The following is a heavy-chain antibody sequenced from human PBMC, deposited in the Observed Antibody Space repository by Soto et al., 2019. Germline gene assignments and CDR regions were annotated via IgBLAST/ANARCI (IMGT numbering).Heavy chain of an antibody. Sequence: PGGSLRLSCAVSGFTVINTYLSWVRQAPGKGLEWVSVIYRDGRTYYADSVKGRFTISRDHSKNTLYLQMNSLRAEDTAVYYCTRDPVDSPVFDYWGQGTLVTVSS. CDR3: TRDPVDSPVFDY. J-gene: IGHJ4*02. D-gene: IGHD2-15*01. CDR2: IYRDGRT. CDR1: GFTVINTY. V-gene: IGHV3-66*01.